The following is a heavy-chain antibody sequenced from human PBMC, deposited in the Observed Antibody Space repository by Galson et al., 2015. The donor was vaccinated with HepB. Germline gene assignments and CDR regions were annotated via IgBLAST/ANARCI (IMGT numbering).Heavy chain of an antibody. CDR1: GFTVSSNY. Sequence: SLRLSCAASGFTVSSNYMSWVRQAPGKGLEWVSVIYSGGSTYYADSVKGRFTISRDNSKNTLYLQMNSLRAEDTAVYYCAREVTGYSSSWYRRNYYYGMDVWGQGTTVTVSS. V-gene: IGHV3-66*01. CDR3: AREVTGYSSSWYRRNYYYGMDV. J-gene: IGHJ6*02. CDR2: IYSGGST. D-gene: IGHD6-13*01.